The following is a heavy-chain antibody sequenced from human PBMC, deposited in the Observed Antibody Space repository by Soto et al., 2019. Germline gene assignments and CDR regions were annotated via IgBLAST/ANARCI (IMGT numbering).Heavy chain of an antibody. CDR3: AREFSQGGDFDY. Sequence: EVQLVESGGGLVKPGGSLRLSCAASGFTFSTYSMSWVRQAPGKGLEWVSSISRSSGYIYYADSVKGRFTISRDNAKNSLYLQMNSLRADDTAVYYCAREFSQGGDFDYWGQGTLVTVSS. CDR2: ISRSSGYI. J-gene: IGHJ4*02. V-gene: IGHV3-21*01. CDR1: GFTFSTYS. D-gene: IGHD3-16*01.